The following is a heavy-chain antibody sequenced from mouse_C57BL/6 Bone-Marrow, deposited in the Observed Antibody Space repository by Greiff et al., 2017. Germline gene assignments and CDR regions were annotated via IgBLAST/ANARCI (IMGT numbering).Heavy chain of an antibody. D-gene: IGHD2-5*01. CDR2: ISSGGSYT. CDR3: ARYSNLDY. V-gene: IGHV5-6*01. CDR1: GFTFSSYG. Sequence: VHVKQSGGDLVKPGGSLKLSCAASGFTFSSYGMSWVRQTPDKRLEWVATISSGGSYTYYPDSVKGRFTISRDNAKNTLYLQMSSLKSEDTAMYYCARYSNLDYWGQGTTLTVSS. J-gene: IGHJ2*01.